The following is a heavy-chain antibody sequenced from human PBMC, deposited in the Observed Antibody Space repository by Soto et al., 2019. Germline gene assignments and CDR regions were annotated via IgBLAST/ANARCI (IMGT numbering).Heavy chain of an antibody. D-gene: IGHD3-10*01. Sequence: SETLSLTCAVYGGSFSGYYWSWIRQPPGKGLEWIGEINHSGSTNYNPSLKSRVTISVDTSKNQFSLKLSSVTAADTAVYYCARGEPYYYGSGSYQNYYYYMDVWGKGTTVTVSS. CDR3: ARGEPYYYGSGSYQNYYYYMDV. CDR2: INHSGST. V-gene: IGHV4-34*01. J-gene: IGHJ6*03. CDR1: GGSFSGYY.